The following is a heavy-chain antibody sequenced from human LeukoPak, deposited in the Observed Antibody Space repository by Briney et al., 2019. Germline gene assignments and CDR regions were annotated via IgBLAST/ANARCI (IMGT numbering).Heavy chain of an antibody. CDR2: ISSSSSYI. CDR3: ARLRLSENYKIDY. J-gene: IGHJ4*02. D-gene: IGHD5-12*01. CDR1: GFTFSSYS. V-gene: IGHV3-21*01. Sequence: GGSLRLSCAASGFTFSSYSMNWVRQAPGKGLEWVSSISSSSSYIYYADSVKGRFTISRDNAKNSLYLQMNSLRAEDTAVYYCARLRLSENYKIDYWGQGTLVTVSS.